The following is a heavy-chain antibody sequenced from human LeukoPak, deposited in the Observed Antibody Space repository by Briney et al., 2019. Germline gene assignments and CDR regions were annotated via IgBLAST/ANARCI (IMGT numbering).Heavy chain of an antibody. CDR2: INHYGSKK. D-gene: IGHD1-26*01. CDR1: GFTFSSYW. CDR3: ARDKEVGDTLLDC. V-gene: IGHV3-7*01. J-gene: IGHJ4*02. Sequence: GGSLRLSCAASGFTFSSYWMSWVRQAPGKGLELVATINHYGSKKDYLEPVKGRFTISRDNAKHSLYLQIDSLRAEDTAVFYCARDKEVGDTLLDCWGQGTLVTVSS.